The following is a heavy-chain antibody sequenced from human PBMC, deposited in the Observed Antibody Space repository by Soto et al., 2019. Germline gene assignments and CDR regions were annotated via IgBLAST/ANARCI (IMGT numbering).Heavy chain of an antibody. CDR3: AGDADGYYLDY. CDR2: IWYDGSNK. D-gene: IGHD3-22*01. CDR1: GFTFRNSG. V-gene: IGHV3-33*01. J-gene: IGHJ4*02. Sequence: QVQLVESGGGVVQPGRSLRLSCAASGFTFRNSGMHWVRQAPGKGLEWVSFIWYDGSNKYYTDSVKGRFTISRDNSKNTLYLQMNSLRAEDTGVYYCAGDADGYYLDYWGQGTLVTVSS.